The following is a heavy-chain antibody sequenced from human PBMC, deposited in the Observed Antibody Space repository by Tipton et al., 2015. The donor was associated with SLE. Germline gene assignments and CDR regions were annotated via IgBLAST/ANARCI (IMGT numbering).Heavy chain of an antibody. CDR2: IYSGGST. CDR3: AARDGYCSGGSCLDAFDI. CDR1: GFTVSSNY. J-gene: IGHJ3*02. V-gene: IGHV3-53*01. Sequence: SLRLSCAASGFTVSSNYMSWVRQAPGKGLEWVSVIYSGGSTYYADSVKGRFTISRDNSKNTLYLQMNSLRAEGTAVYYCAARDGYCSGGSCLDAFDIWGQGTMVTVSS. D-gene: IGHD2-15*01.